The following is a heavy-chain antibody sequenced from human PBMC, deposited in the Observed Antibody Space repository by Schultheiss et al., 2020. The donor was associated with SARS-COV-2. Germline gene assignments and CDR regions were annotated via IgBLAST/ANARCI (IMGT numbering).Heavy chain of an antibody. V-gene: IGHV4-31*03. CDR2: IYYSGST. CDR1: GGSINSGGSY. CDR3: ARDQAYGDYYYYYGMDV. D-gene: IGHD4-17*01. J-gene: IGHJ6*02. Sequence: SETLSLTCTVSGGSINSGGSYWSWIRQHPGKGLEWIGYIYYSGSTNYNPSLKSRVTMSVDTSKNQFSLKLSSVTAADTAVYYCARDQAYGDYYYYYGMDVWGQGTTVTVSS.